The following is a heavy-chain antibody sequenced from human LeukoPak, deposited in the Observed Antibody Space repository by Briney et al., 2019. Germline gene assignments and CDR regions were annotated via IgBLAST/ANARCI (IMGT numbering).Heavy chain of an antibody. V-gene: IGHV1-2*02. J-gene: IGHJ4*02. Sequence: GASVKVSCKASGYTFTGYYMHWVRQVPGQGLEWMGWINPNSGGTNYAQKFQGRVTMTRDTSISTAYMELSRLRSDDTAVYYCARGTYLNYYGSGSYYYFDYWGQGTLVTVSS. CDR3: ARGTYLNYYGSGSYYYFDY. D-gene: IGHD3-10*01. CDR2: INPNSGGT. CDR1: GYTFTGYY.